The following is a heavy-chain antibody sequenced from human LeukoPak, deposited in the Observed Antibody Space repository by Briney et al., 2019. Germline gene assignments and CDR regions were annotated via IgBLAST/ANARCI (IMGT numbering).Heavy chain of an antibody. Sequence: WETLTLTCGVSGTTFTSYYWSWIRQTPGKGLESIGEVNHSGYTNLNPSLKSRNTTSVDRSMNQFSLMMNSVPAVDTAVYFRARMTTGHDYCGQGTLGTVSS. V-gene: IGHV4-34*01. CDR2: VNHSGYT. CDR3: ARMTTGHDY. CDR1: GTTFTSYY. D-gene: IGHD4-17*01. J-gene: IGHJ4*02.